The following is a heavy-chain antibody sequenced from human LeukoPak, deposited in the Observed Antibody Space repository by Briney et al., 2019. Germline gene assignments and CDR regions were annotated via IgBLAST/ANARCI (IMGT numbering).Heavy chain of an antibody. CDR1: GFTFSSYN. Sequence: GGSLRLSCAASGFTFSSYNMNWVRQAPGKGLEWVSYISSSSSTLYYADSVKGRFTISRDNAKNSLYLQMNSLRAEDTAVYYCARLPPLYSSGWYAADYWGQGTLATVXS. D-gene: IGHD6-19*01. V-gene: IGHV3-48*01. J-gene: IGHJ4*02. CDR3: ARLPPLYSSGWYAADY. CDR2: ISSSSSTL.